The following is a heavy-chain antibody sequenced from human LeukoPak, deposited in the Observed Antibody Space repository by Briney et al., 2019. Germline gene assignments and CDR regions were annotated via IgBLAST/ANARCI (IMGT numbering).Heavy chain of an antibody. CDR3: ASACSGGSCLDYYYYMDV. D-gene: IGHD2-15*01. J-gene: IGHJ6*03. Sequence: ASVKVSCKASGYTFTSYDINWVRQATGQALEWMGWMNPNSGNTGYAQKFQGRVTMTRNTSISTAYMELSSLRSEDTAVYYCASACSGGSCLDYYYYMDVWGKGTTVTVSS. V-gene: IGHV1-8*01. CDR1: GYTFTSYD. CDR2: MNPNSGNT.